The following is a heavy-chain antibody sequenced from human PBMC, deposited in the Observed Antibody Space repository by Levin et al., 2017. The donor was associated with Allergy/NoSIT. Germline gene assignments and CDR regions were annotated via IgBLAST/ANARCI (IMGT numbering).Heavy chain of an antibody. CDR2: ISSRSSNI. J-gene: IGHJ4*02. CDR1: GFIFSNYS. V-gene: IGHV3-21*01. D-gene: IGHD4-11*01. CDR3: ASDSTAVSSDD. Sequence: GESLKISCAASGFIFSNYSMNWVRQAPGKGLEWVSSISSRSSNIYYADSVKGRFTISRDNAKNSLYLQMNSLRAEDTAVYYCASDSTAVSSDDWGQGTLVTVSS.